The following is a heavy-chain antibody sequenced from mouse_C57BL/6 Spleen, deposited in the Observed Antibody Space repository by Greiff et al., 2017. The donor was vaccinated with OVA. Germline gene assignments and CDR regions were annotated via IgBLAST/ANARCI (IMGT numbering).Heavy chain of an antibody. CDR3: ARTGNNYVAMDY. D-gene: IGHD1-3*01. J-gene: IGHJ4*01. Sequence: QVQLQQSGAELVKPGASVKISCKASGYAFSSYWMNWVKQRPGKGLEWIGQIYPGDGDTNYNGKFKGKATLTADKSSSTAYMQLSSLTSEDSAVYFCARTGNNYVAMDYWGQGTSVTVSS. CDR1: GYAFSSYW. V-gene: IGHV1-80*01. CDR2: IYPGDGDT.